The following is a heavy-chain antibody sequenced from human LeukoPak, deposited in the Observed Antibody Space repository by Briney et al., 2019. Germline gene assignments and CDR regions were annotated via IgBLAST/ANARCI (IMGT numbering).Heavy chain of an antibody. CDR1: GFTFSSAW. D-gene: IGHD6-13*01. CDR3: AKDGGSSWYGAFDI. J-gene: IGHJ3*02. V-gene: IGHV3-48*01. Sequence: GGSLRLSCAASGFTFSSAWMNWVRQAPGKGLEWISYISSSSNTIYYADSVKGRFTISRDNAKNSVYLQMNSLRAEDTAVYYCAKDGGSSWYGAFDIWGQGTMVTVSS. CDR2: ISSSSNTI.